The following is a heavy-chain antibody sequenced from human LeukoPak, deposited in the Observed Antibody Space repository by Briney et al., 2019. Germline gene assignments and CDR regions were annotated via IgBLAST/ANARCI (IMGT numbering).Heavy chain of an antibody. CDR2: ISSTSSYI. D-gene: IGHD6-13*01. CDR3: ARERPGYSSSWYPAGFGY. Sequence: RRSLRLSCAASGITLSYYSMTSVRQAPGNRVECVSSISSTSSYIYYADSVKGRFTISRDNAQNSLYLQMNSLRAEDTAVYYCARERPGYSSSWYPAGFGYWGQGTLVTVSS. J-gene: IGHJ4*02. CDR1: GITLSYYS. V-gene: IGHV3-21*01.